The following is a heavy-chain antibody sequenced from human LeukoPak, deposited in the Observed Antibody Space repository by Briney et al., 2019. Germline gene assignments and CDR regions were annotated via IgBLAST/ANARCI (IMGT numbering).Heavy chain of an antibody. V-gene: IGHV3-23*01. CDR2: ISGGGIP. CDR1: GFTFSNYA. CDR3: ARGGVAIIDFYFDV. D-gene: IGHD3-22*01. J-gene: IGHJ6*02. Sequence: GGSLRLSCAASGFTFSNYAMYWVRQAPGKGLEWVSSISGGGIPYYADSAKGRFTISRDNSKNTLFLQMNSLRAENTATYYCARGGVAIIDFYFDVWGQGTTVTVSS.